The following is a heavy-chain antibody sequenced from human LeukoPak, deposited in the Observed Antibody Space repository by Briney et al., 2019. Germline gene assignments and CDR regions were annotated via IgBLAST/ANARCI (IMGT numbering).Heavy chain of an antibody. CDR3: TTPIEAGRSGGTYGPDY. CDR2: IKSKTDGGTT. CDR1: GFTFSNAW. J-gene: IGHJ4*02. D-gene: IGHD6-13*01. Sequence: GGSLRLSCAASGFTFSNAWMSWVRQAPGKGLEWVGRIKSKTDGGTTDYAAPVKGRFTISRDDSKNTLYLQMNSLKTEDTAVYYCTTPIEAGRSGGTYGPDYWGQGTLVTVSS. V-gene: IGHV3-15*01.